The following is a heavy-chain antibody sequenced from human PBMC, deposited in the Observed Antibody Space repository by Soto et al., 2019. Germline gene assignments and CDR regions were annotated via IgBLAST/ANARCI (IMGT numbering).Heavy chain of an antibody. CDR1: EFSVISYV. J-gene: IGHJ6*02. Sequence: PSVSLRLAFAASEFSVISYVMDGVRPAPSKGLEWVAVISYDGSNKYYADSVKGRFTISRDNSKNTLYLQMNSLRAEDTAVYYCAKDLLDYSSSLIGYYYYGMAVWAQGPTVNVS. CDR3: AKDLLDYSSSLIGYYYYGMAV. V-gene: IGHV3-30*18. D-gene: IGHD6-6*01. CDR2: ISYDGSNK.